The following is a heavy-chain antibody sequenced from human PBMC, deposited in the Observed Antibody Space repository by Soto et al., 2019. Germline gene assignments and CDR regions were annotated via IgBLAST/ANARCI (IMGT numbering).Heavy chain of an antibody. J-gene: IGHJ4*02. D-gene: IGHD1-26*01. CDR1: GYSISSSNW. CDR3: ARDPARGGGSYLGYFDY. Sequence: SETLSLTCAVSGYSISSSNWWGWIRQPPGKGLEWIGYIYYSGTTYYNPSLKSRVTMSVDTSKNQFSLTLTSVTAADTAVYYCARDPARGGGSYLGYFDYWGQGTPVTVSS. V-gene: IGHV4-28*03. CDR2: IYYSGTT.